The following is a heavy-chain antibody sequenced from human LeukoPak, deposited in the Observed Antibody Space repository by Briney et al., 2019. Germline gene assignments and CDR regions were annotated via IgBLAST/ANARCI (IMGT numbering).Heavy chain of an antibody. Sequence: PGGSLRLSCAASGFTFRHYDMHWVRQVTGKSLEWVAGVDSAGDTNYLGSVKGRFTISRENAKNSFYLQMNNLRVGDTAVYYCASGYGSGTFSNLHWYFDLWGRGTLVTVSS. D-gene: IGHD3-10*01. J-gene: IGHJ2*01. CDR2: VDSAGDT. V-gene: IGHV3-13*01. CDR3: ASGYGSGTFSNLHWYFDL. CDR1: GFTFRHYD.